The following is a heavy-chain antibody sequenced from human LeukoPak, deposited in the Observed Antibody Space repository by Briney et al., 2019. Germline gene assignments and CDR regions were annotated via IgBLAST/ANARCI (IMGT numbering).Heavy chain of an antibody. J-gene: IGHJ6*03. CDR2: VYYGGTT. V-gene: IGHV4-39*01. D-gene: IGHD4-17*01. Sequence: SETLSLTCTVSCGSINSRSYYWGWIRQPPGKGLEWIGSVYYGGTTYYNPSLKSRVTISEDTSKNQFSLKLSSVTAADTAVYYCARRATTVTTGYYYYYMDVWGKGTTVTVSS. CDR3: ARRATTVTTGYYYYYMDV. CDR1: CGSINSRSYY.